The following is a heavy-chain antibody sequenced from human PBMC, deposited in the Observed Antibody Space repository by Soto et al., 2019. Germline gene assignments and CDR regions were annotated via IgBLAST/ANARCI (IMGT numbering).Heavy chain of an antibody. CDR3: ARGRYYFDY. J-gene: IGHJ4*02. CDR1: GGSISNYY. CDR2: MYHSGTT. V-gene: IGHV4-59*01. Sequence: ETLSLTCTVSGGSISNYYWSWIRQPPGKGLEWIGYMYHSGTTNYSPSLKSRVTISIDTSKNQFSLRLSSVAAADTAVYYCARGRYYFDYWGQGALVTVSS.